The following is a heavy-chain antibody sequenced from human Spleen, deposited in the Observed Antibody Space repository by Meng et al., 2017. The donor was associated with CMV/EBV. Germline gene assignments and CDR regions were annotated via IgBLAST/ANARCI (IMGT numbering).Heavy chain of an antibody. Sequence: SVKVSCKASGGTFSSYTISWVRQAPGQGLEWMGRIIPIVGITNYAQKFQGRVTMTRDTSTSTVYMELSSLRSEDTAVYYCARGDYDILTGLHYYGMDVWGQGTLVTVSS. CDR3: ARGDYDILTGLHYYGMDV. CDR2: IIPIVGIT. V-gene: IGHV1-69*02. D-gene: IGHD3-9*01. J-gene: IGHJ6*02. CDR1: GGTFSSYT.